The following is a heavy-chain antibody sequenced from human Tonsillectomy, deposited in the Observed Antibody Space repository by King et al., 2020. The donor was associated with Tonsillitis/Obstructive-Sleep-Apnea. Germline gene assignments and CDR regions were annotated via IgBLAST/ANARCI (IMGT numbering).Heavy chain of an antibody. Sequence: VQLVESGGGLVEPGGSLRLSCAASGFTFSSCSMNWVRQAPGMGLEWVSSISSSSSYIKYADSVKGRLTISRDNARNSLYLQMNSLRAEDTAVYYCARDSDDAFDSWGQGTMVTVSS. V-gene: IGHV3-21*01. CDR2: ISSSSSYI. CDR1: GFTFSSCS. J-gene: IGHJ3*02. CDR3: ARDSDDAFDS.